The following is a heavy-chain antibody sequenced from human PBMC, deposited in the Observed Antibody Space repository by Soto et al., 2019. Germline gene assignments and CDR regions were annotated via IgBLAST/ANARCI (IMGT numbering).Heavy chain of an antibody. V-gene: IGHV1-69*13. D-gene: IGHD5-18*01. CDR2: IIPIFGTA. Sequence: SVKVSCKASGGTFSSYAISWVRQAPGQGLEWMGGIIPIFGTANYAQKFQGRVTITADESTSTAYMELSSLRSEDTAVYYCARGRWGEDTAIVQDDYYYYGMDVWGQGTTVTVSS. J-gene: IGHJ6*02. CDR3: ARGRWGEDTAIVQDDYYYYGMDV. CDR1: GGTFSSYA.